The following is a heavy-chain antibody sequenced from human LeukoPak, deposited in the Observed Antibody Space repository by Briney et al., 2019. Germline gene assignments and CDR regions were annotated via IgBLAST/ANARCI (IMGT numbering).Heavy chain of an antibody. CDR1: GGSISSYY. V-gene: IGHV4-59*01. CDR2: IYYSGST. Sequence: SETLSLTCTVSGGSISSYYWSWIRQPPGKGLEWIGYIYYSGSTNYNPSLKSRVTISVDTSKNQFSLKLSSVTAADTAVYYCARDNGSREAFDIWGQGTMVTVSS. CDR3: ARDNGSREAFDI. J-gene: IGHJ3*02. D-gene: IGHD1-26*01.